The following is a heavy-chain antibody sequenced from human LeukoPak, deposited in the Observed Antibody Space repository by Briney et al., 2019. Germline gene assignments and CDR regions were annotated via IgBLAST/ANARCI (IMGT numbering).Heavy chain of an antibody. CDR3: ARVRAVADDY. V-gene: IGHV3-48*03. CDR1: GFTFSSYE. CDR2: ISNSGNII. D-gene: IGHD6-19*01. J-gene: IGHJ4*02. Sequence: HTGGSLRLSCAASGFTFSSYEMNWVRQAPGKGLEWVSYISNSGNIIYYADSVKGRFTISRDNAKNSLYLQMNSLRAEDTAVYYCARVRAVADDYWGQGTLVTVSS.